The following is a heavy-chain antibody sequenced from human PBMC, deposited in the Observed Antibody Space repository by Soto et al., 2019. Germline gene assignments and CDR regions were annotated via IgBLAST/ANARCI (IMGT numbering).Heavy chain of an antibody. CDR3: AKDTHPYSSGWYYFDY. Sequence: GGSLRLSCAASGFTFSSYAMSWVRQAPGKGLEWVSAISGSGGSTYYADSVKGRFTISRDNSKNTLYLQMNSLRAEDTAVYYCAKDTHPYSSGWYYFDYWGQGTLVTVSS. CDR1: GFTFSSYA. V-gene: IGHV3-23*01. CDR2: ISGSGGST. D-gene: IGHD6-19*01. J-gene: IGHJ4*02.